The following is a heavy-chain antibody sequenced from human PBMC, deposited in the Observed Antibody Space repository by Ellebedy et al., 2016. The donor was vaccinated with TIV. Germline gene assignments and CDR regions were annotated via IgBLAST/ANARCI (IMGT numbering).Heavy chain of an antibody. CDR2: TDHDGRVK. Sequence: GESLKISCVTSGFTFSIYWMSWVRQAPGKGLEWVANTDHDGRVKFYVDSVEGRFTISRDNAKNSLYLQMNSLSADDTAVYYCARGSGYCSSTSCSGETDWGQGTPVTVSS. CDR3: ARGSGYCSSTSCSGETD. D-gene: IGHD2-2*01. V-gene: IGHV3-7*03. CDR1: GFTFSIYW. J-gene: IGHJ4*02.